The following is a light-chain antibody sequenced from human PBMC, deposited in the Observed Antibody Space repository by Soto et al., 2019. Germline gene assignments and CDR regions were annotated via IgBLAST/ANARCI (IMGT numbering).Light chain of an antibody. CDR1: QGISSY. Sequence: AIRMTQSPSSLSASTGDRVTITCRASQGISSYLAWYQQKPGKAPTLLIYAASTLQSGVPSRFSGSGSGTDFTLTISCLQSEDFATYYCQQYKSYLYTFGQGTKLEIK. CDR2: AAS. CDR3: QQYKSYLYT. J-gene: IGKJ2*01. V-gene: IGKV1-8*01.